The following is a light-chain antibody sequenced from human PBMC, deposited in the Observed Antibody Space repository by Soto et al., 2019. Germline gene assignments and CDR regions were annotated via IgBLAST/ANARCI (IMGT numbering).Light chain of an antibody. J-gene: IGLJ2*01. V-gene: IGLV1-40*01. CDR3: QSYDSGLSGSV. CDR2: ANN. CDR1: SSNIGADFG. Sequence: QSVLTQPPSVSGAPGQRVTISCTGSSSNIGADFGVHWYQQLPGTAPKLLIYANNNRPSGVPDRFSGSKSGTSASLAITGLQAEDEADYFCQSYDSGLSGSVFGGGTKLTVL.